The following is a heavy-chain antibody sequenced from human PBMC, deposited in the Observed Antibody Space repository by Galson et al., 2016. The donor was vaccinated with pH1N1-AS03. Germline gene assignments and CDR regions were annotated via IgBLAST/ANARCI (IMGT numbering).Heavy chain of an antibody. V-gene: IGHV3-21*04. CDR2: ISRSSSYI. CDR1: GFTFSSNG. CDR3: ARPKDGGNSQGNAFDL. D-gene: IGHD4-23*01. J-gene: IGHJ3*01. Sequence: SLRLSCAASGFTFSSNGMNWVRQAPGKGLEWVSSISRSSSYISYADSVKGRFTISRDNAENSLFLQMNSLRDEDTAVYYCARPKDGGNSQGNAFDLWGQGTMVTVSS.